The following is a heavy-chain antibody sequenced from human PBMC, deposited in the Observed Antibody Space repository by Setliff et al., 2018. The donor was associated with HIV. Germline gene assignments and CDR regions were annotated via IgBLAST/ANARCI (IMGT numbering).Heavy chain of an antibody. Sequence: PGGSLRLSCTVSGFTVSSNYMTWVRQAPGKGLEWVALMYDGGSTYYADSVKGRFTITRDISKNTVYLQMNSLRVEDTAVYYCARVSKSSPDAFDIWGQGTMVTVSS. CDR3: ARVSKSSPDAFDI. V-gene: IGHV3-53*05. J-gene: IGHJ3*02. CDR2: MYDGGST. CDR1: GFTVSSNY. D-gene: IGHD6-13*01.